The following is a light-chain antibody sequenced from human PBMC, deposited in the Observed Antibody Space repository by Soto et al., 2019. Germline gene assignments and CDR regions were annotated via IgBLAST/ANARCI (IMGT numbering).Light chain of an antibody. CDR2: GAS. CDR3: QQYGNSPMYT. V-gene: IGKV3-20*01. J-gene: IGKJ2*01. CDR1: QSVSSSY. Sequence: EIMLTQSPGTLSLSPGEGATLSCRARQSVSSSYLAWYQQKLGQAPRLLIYGASSRATGIPDRFSGSGSGTEFTLTLSRLEPEDFAVYFCQQYGNSPMYTFGQGTKLEIK.